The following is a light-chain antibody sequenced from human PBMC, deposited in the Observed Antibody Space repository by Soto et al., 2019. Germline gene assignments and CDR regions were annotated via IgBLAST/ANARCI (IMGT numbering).Light chain of an antibody. Sequence: EIVLTQSPATLSLSPGERATLYCRASQSVSSYLVWFQQKPGQTPRLLIYDASKRATGIPARFSGSGSGTDFTLTVSSLEPEDFAVYYCQQRSSWPLTFGGGTKVDIK. V-gene: IGKV3-11*01. J-gene: IGKJ4*01. CDR2: DAS. CDR3: QQRSSWPLT. CDR1: QSVSSY.